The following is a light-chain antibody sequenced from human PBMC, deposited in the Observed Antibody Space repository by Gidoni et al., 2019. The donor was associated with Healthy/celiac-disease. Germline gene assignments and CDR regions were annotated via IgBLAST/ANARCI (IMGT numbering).Light chain of an antibody. Sequence: QSALTQPASVSGSPGQSSTISCTGTSSEVGSYNLVSWYQQHPGKAPKLMIYEGSKRPSGVSNRFSGSKSGNTASLTISGLQAEDDADYYCCSYAGSSTWVFGGGTKLTVL. CDR3: CSYAGSSTWV. J-gene: IGLJ3*02. CDR2: EGS. V-gene: IGLV2-23*01. CDR1: SSEVGSYNL.